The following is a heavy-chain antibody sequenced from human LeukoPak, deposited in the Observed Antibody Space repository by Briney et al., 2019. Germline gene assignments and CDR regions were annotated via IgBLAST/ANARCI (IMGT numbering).Heavy chain of an antibody. J-gene: IGHJ6*03. CDR1: GFIVSSNY. CDR2: IYSGGHT. D-gene: IGHD5-24*01. V-gene: IGHV3-53*01. Sequence: GGSLRLSCAASGFIVSSNYMNWVRQAPGKGLEWVSVIYSGGHTYYTDSVKGRFTISRDNSNNTLYLHMDSLRPDDTAVYYCARSTRDGYNHYHYYYMDVWGKGTTVTVSS. CDR3: ARSTRDGYNHYHYYYMDV.